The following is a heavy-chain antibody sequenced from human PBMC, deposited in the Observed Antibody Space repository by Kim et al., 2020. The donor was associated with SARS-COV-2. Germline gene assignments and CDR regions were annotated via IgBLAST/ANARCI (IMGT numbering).Heavy chain of an antibody. Sequence: GTMTTYADSGKGRSTISRDNANNRLYLQMKSLRAEDTAVYYCVRGIGDSWGQGALVTVSS. CDR3: VRGIGDS. D-gene: IGHD1-26*01. J-gene: IGHJ4*02. CDR2: GTMT. V-gene: IGHV3-74*01.